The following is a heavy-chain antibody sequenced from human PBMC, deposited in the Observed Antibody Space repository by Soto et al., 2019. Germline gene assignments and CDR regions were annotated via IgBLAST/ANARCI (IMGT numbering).Heavy chain of an antibody. CDR2: IRGSGGST. Sequence: EVQLLESGGDLVQPGGSLRLSCVVSGFSFSSYAMSWVRQAPGKGLEWLSSIRGSGGSTYYADSVKGRFTISRDNPKRILFLLMNCLRAEDTAVYYCARSLDSGTYYNFDHWGQGSLVTVSS. V-gene: IGHV3-23*01. J-gene: IGHJ4*02. CDR1: GFSFSSYA. D-gene: IGHD1-26*01. CDR3: ARSLDSGTYYNFDH.